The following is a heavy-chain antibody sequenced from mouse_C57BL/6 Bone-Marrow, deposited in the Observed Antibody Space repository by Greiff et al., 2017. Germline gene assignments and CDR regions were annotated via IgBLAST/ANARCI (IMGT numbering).Heavy chain of an antibody. CDR1: GFTFSSYT. CDR2: ISGGGGNT. CDR3: ARRGDGNYDY. D-gene: IGHD2-1*01. V-gene: IGHV5-9*01. Sequence: EVQRVESGGGLVKPGGSLKLSCAASGFTFSSYTMSWVRQTPEKRLEWVATISGGGGNTYYPDSVKGRFTISRDNAKNTLYLQMSSLRSEDTALYYCARRGDGNYDYWGQGTTLTVSS. J-gene: IGHJ2*01.